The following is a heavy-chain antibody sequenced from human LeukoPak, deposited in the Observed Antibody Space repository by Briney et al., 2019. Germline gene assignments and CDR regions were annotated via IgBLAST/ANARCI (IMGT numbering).Heavy chain of an antibody. V-gene: IGHV4-39*01. CDR1: GGSISSSSYY. CDR2: IYYSGST. D-gene: IGHD3-10*01. Sequence: SETLSLTCTVSGGSISSSSYYWGWIRQPPGKGLEWIGSIYYSGSTYYNPSLKSRVTISVDTSKKQFSLKLSSVTAADTAVYFSARRSITMVRGVTLDAFDIWGQGTMLTVSS. J-gene: IGHJ3*02. CDR3: ARRSITMVRGVTLDAFDI.